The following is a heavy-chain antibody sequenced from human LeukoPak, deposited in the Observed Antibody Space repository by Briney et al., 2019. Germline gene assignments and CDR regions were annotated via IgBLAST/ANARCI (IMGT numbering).Heavy chain of an antibody. V-gene: IGHV3-53*01. CDR3: ARPSRYYDILTEVDY. Sequence: GGSLRLSCAASGFTVSSNYMSWVRQAPGKGLEWVSVIYSGGSTYYADSVKGRFTISRDNSKNTLYLQMNSLRAEDTAVYYCARPSRYYDILTEVDYWGQGTLVTVSS. J-gene: IGHJ4*02. CDR2: IYSGGST. CDR1: GFTVSSNY. D-gene: IGHD3-9*01.